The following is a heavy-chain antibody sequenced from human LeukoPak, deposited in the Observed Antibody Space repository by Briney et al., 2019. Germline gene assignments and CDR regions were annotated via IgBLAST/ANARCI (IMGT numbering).Heavy chain of an antibody. D-gene: IGHD3-10*01. Sequence: GGSLRLSCVVSGFTFSNNYMKWVRQAPGKGLEWVSTIYGDGSTYYSDSVRGRFTISRHNSKNTLYLQMNSLRAEDTAVYYCARDRAWGQGTLVTVSS. V-gene: IGHV3-53*04. CDR3: ARDRA. CDR1: GFTFSNNY. J-gene: IGHJ5*02. CDR2: IYGDGST.